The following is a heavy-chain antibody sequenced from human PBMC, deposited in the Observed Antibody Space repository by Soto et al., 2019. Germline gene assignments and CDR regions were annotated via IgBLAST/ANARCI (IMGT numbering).Heavy chain of an antibody. D-gene: IGHD5-18*01. CDR3: ARSGDSSGCTKY. CDR2: VFYKGNT. V-gene: IGHV4-59*01. J-gene: IGHJ4*02. CDR1: GGSITGYY. Sequence: QVQLQESGPGLVKPSETLSLTCTVSGGSITGYYWTWIRQPPGKGLEWIGYVFYKGNTNYNPSLKSRVTRSVDTSANQFSLRLSSVTAADTVVYYCARSGDSSGCTKYGGQGTLVTVAS.